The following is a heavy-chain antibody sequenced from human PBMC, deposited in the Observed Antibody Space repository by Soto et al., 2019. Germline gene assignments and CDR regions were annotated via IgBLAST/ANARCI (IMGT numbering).Heavy chain of an antibody. J-gene: IGHJ6*02. Sequence: PVGSLRLSCAASGFTFSSYAMHWVRQAPGKGLEWVAVILYDGSDKYYADSVKGRFTISRDNSKNTLYLQMNSLRAEDTAVYNCARDRIAAVAMGYYYYGLDVWGQGTTVTVSS. V-gene: IGHV3-30-3*01. D-gene: IGHD6-13*01. CDR3: ARDRIAAVAMGYYYYGLDV. CDR1: GFTFSSYA. CDR2: ILYDGSDK.